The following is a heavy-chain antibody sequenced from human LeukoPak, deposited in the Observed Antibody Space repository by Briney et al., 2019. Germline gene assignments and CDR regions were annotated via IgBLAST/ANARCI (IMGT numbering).Heavy chain of an antibody. CDR3: AKFKGYCTSTSCSGLYYFDY. V-gene: IGHV3-30-3*02. D-gene: IGHD2-2*01. J-gene: IGHJ4*02. CDR2: ISYEGSNE. CDR1: GFTFSSYA. Sequence: GGSLRLSCAASGFTFSSYAMHWVRQAPGKGLEWVAVISYEGSNEYYADSVKGRFTISRDNAKKSLYLQMNSLRAEDTAVYYCAKFKGYCTSTSCSGLYYFDYWGQGTLVTVSS.